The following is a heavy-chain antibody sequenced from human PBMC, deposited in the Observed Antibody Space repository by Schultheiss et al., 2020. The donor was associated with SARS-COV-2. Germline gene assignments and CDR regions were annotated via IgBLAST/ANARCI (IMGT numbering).Heavy chain of an antibody. CDR3: ARELSSPEENWFDP. CDR2: ISSSSSYI. Sequence: GSLRLSCAASGFTFSSYGMHWVRQAPGKGLEWVSSISSSSSYIYYADSVKGRFTISRDNAKNSLYLQMNSLRAEDTAVYYCARELSSPEENWFDPWGQGTLVTVSS. V-gene: IGHV3-21*01. CDR1: GFTFSSYG. J-gene: IGHJ5*02.